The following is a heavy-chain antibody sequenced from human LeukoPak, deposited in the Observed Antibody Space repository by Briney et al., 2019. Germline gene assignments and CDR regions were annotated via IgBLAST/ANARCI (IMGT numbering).Heavy chain of an antibody. Sequence: SVKVSCKASGGTFSSYAISWVRQAPGQGLEWMGRIIPILGIANYAQKFQGRVTITADKSTSTACMELSSLRSEDTAVYYCARDLGAYYYGSGSLAWFDPWGQGTLVTVSS. D-gene: IGHD3-10*01. CDR3: ARDLGAYYYGSGSLAWFDP. V-gene: IGHV1-69*04. J-gene: IGHJ5*02. CDR2: IIPILGIA. CDR1: GGTFSSYA.